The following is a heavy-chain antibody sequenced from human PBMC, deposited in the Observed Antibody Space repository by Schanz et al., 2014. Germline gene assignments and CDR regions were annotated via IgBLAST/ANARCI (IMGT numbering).Heavy chain of an antibody. Sequence: EVQLLESGGGLVQPGGSLRLSCAASGFTFSSYAMSWVRQAPGKGLEWVSAISGSGETTYYADSVKGRFTISRDNARNSLSLQMNSLRAEDTAVYYCARETETGTNFDYWGQGTLVTVSS. V-gene: IGHV3-23*01. D-gene: IGHD1-7*01. CDR2: ISGSGETT. CDR1: GFTFSSYA. CDR3: ARETETGTNFDY. J-gene: IGHJ4*02.